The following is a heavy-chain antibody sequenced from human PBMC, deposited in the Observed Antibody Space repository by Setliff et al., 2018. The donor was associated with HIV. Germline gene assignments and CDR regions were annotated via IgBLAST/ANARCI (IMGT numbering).Heavy chain of an antibody. V-gene: IGHV3-48*04. J-gene: IGHJ6*03. D-gene: IGHD3-22*01. Sequence: GGSLRLSCAASGFSFSSYWMYWVRQAPGKGLEWVSHINSVSTTLSYADSVKGRFTISRDNAKNSLYLQMNSLRAEDTAVYYCARDKDYYDYSGYYYIYYYMDVWGKGTRSPSP. CDR2: INSVSTTL. CDR1: GFSFSSYW. CDR3: ARDKDYYDYSGYYYIYYYMDV.